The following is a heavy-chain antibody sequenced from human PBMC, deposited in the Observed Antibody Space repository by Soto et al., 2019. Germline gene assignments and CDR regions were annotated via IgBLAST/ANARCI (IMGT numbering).Heavy chain of an antibody. J-gene: IGHJ4*02. CDR2: ISWNSGSI. CDR3: AKDLSGSYWGHFDD. Sequence: EVQLVESGGGLVQPGRSLRLSCAASGFTFDDYAMHWVRQAPGKGLEWVSGISWNSGSIGDADSVKGRFTISRDNAKNSLYRQMNSLRAEDTALYYCAKDLSGSYWGHFDDWGQGTLVTVSS. V-gene: IGHV3-9*01. CDR1: GFTFDDYA. D-gene: IGHD1-26*01.